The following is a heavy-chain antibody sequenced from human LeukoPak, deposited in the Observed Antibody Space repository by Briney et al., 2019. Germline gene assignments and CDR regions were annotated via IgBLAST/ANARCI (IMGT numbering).Heavy chain of an antibody. J-gene: IGHJ6*02. CDR1: GGSISNNNW. CDR3: ARLSRIVVVTAIQDHGLDV. Sequence: SETLSLTCAVSGGSISNNNWWSWVRQPPGKGLEWIGSIYYSGSTYYNPSLKSRVTISVDTSKNQFSLKLSSVTAADTAVYYCARLSRIVVVTAIQDHGLDVWGQGTTVTVSS. D-gene: IGHD2-21*02. CDR2: IYYSGST. V-gene: IGHV4-4*02.